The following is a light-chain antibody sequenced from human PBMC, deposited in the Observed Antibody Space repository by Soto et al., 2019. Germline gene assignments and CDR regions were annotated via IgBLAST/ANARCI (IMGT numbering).Light chain of an antibody. CDR2: AAS. CDR1: QAINNY. J-gene: IGKJ4*01. CDR3: KKYDSVLLI. V-gene: IGKV1-27*01. Sequence: DIQMTQSPASLSASVGDRVTITCRASQAINNYVAWYQQKPGQCPQLLIYAASTLQSGVPSRFSGSGSGKDLTLTTSTLQPEDVATYYCKKYDSVLLIFGGGTKVDIX.